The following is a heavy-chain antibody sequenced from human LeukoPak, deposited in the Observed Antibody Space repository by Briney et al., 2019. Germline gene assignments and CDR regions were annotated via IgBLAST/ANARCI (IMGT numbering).Heavy chain of an antibody. D-gene: IGHD1-1*01. CDR2: FYHGGST. CDR1: GYSISTGYY. Sequence: PSETLSLTCTVSGYSISTGYYWDWIRQPPGKGLEWIGTFYHGGSTYYNPSLKSRVTILVDTSKNQFSLKLNSVTAADTAVYYCARDRRQRDYFDFWGQGARVSVSS. V-gene: IGHV4-38-2*02. CDR3: ARDRRQRDYFDF. J-gene: IGHJ4*02.